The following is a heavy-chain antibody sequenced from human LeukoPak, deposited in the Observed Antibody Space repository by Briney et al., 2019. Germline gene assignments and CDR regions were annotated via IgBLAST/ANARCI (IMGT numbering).Heavy chain of an antibody. D-gene: IGHD4-17*01. CDR1: GFTFSSYG. Sequence: PGGSLRLSCAASGFTFSSYGMHWVRQAPGKGLEWISSIDSISSYIYYADSVKGRFTISRDNAQNSLFLQLNSLKEEDTAVYYCVRGSYGDYEYWGQGTLVSVSS. J-gene: IGHJ4*02. CDR3: VRGSYGDYEY. V-gene: IGHV3-21*01. CDR2: IDSISSYI.